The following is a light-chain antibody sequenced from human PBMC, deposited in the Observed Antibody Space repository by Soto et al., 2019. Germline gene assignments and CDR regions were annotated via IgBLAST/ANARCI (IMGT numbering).Light chain of an antibody. CDR3: QQYDSLPT. CDR2: DAS. J-gene: IGKJ5*01. Sequence: DIQMTQSPSSLSASAGDGVPITCRASQGISNYLNWYQQKPGKAPKLLIYDASNLGTGVPSRFSGSGSGTDFTFSISSLQPEDVATYYCQQYDSLPTFGQGTRLEIK. V-gene: IGKV1-33*01. CDR1: QGISNY.